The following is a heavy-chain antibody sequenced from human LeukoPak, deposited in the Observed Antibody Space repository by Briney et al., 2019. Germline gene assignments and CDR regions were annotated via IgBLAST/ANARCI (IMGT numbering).Heavy chain of an antibody. V-gene: IGHV3-30*02. D-gene: IGHD6-19*01. CDR1: GFTFKNAW. Sequence: GGSLRLSCEASGFTFKNAWMIWVRQAPGKGLEWVAFIRYDGSNKYYADSVKGRFTISRDNSKNTLYLQMNSLRAEDTAVYYCAKSVARGEQWLVNYYYYYMDVWGKGTTVTISS. J-gene: IGHJ6*03. CDR3: AKSVARGEQWLVNYYYYYMDV. CDR2: IRYDGSNK.